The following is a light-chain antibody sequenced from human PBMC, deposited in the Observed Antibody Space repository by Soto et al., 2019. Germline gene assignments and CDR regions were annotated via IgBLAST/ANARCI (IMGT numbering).Light chain of an antibody. CDR2: EVS. Sequence: QSVLTQPASVSGSPGQSITISCTGTSSDVGNYKYVSCYQQHPGKAPKLMIYEVSNRPSGVSNRFSGSKSGNTASLTISGLQAEDEADYYCSSFRSGTTLFGTGTKVTVL. CDR1: SSDVGNYKY. J-gene: IGLJ1*01. V-gene: IGLV2-14*01. CDR3: SSFRSGTTL.